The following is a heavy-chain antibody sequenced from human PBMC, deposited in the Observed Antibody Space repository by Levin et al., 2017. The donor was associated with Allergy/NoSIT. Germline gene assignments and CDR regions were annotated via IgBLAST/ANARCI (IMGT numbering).Heavy chain of an antibody. CDR2: IHSDTTIT. CDR3: VRGGCSSTSCLDY. V-gene: IGHV3-74*01. D-gene: IGHD2-2*01. Sequence: GGSLRLSCAASGFTFSPYYMHWVRQAPGKGLAWVSNIHSDTTITNYADFVKGRFTISRDNAKNTLYLQMNSLRAEDTAVYYCVRGGCSSTSCLDYWGQGTLVTVSS. J-gene: IGHJ4*02. CDR1: GFTFSPYY.